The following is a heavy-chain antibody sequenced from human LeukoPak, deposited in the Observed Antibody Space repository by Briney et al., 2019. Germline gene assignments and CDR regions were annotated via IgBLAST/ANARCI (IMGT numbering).Heavy chain of an antibody. CDR3: ARGPAVGASPFDY. CDR2: ISSSRSDI. Sequence: GGSLRLSCAASGFTFSSYIMNWVRQAPGKGLEWVASISSSRSDIYYANPVKGRLTNARDNARNAQYQQMNSLRAEDTAVYNCARGPAVGASPFDYWGQGTLVSVSS. V-gene: IGHV3-21*01. CDR1: GFTFSSYI. J-gene: IGHJ4*02. D-gene: IGHD6-19*01.